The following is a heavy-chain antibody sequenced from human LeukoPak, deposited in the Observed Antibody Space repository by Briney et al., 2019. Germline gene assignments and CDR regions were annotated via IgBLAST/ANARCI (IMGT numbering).Heavy chain of an antibody. CDR3: ARVNSERTSFFDY. J-gene: IGHJ4*02. Sequence: SETLSLTCTVSGCSISSFYWSWIRQPPGKGLEWIGYIYYSGSTNYNPSLKSRVTIAVDTSKNQFSLKLNSVTAADTAVYYCARVNSERTSFFDYWGQGTLVTVSS. CDR2: IYYSGST. CDR1: GCSISSFY. V-gene: IGHV4-59*01. D-gene: IGHD4-23*01.